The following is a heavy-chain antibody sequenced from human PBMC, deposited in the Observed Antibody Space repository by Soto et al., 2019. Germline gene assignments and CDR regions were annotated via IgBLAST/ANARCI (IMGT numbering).Heavy chain of an antibody. CDR3: ARDKTNIVVVVAANYYYYGMDV. J-gene: IGHJ6*02. V-gene: IGHV1-18*01. CDR2: ISAYNGNT. CDR1: GYTFTSYG. Sequence: QVQLVQSGAEVKKPGASVKVSCKASGYTFTSYGISWVRQAPGQGLEWMGWISAYNGNTNYAQKLQGRVTMTTVTSRSTGYMELRSLRSDDTAVYYCARDKTNIVVVVAANYYYYGMDVWGQGTTVTVSS. D-gene: IGHD2-15*01.